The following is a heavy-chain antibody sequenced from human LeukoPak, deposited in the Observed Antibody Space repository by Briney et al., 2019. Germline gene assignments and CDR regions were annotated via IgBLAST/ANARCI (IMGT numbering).Heavy chain of an antibody. D-gene: IGHD3-3*01. J-gene: IGHJ6*03. V-gene: IGHV3-21*01. Sequence: GGSLRLSCAASGFTFSSYSMNWVRQAPGKGLEWVSSISSSSSYIYYADSVKGRFTISRDNAKNSLYLQMNSPRAEDTAVYYCARDMDYDFWSGSPSGYMDVWGKGTTVTVSS. CDR1: GFTFSSYS. CDR2: ISSSSSYI. CDR3: ARDMDYDFWSGSPSGYMDV.